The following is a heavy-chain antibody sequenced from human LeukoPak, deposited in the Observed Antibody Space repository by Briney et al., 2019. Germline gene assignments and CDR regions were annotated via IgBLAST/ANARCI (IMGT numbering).Heavy chain of an antibody. D-gene: IGHD1-26*01. CDR3: AGTEDSGFYYVY. CDR2: VYYTGST. V-gene: IGHV4-59*08. Sequence: PSETLSLTCTVSGGSISSSYWSWIRQAPGKGLEWIGNVYYTGSTNYSPFLKSRVTIPVDTSKNQFSLKLTSVTAADTAVYYCAGTEDSGFYYVYWGQGTLVTVSS. J-gene: IGHJ4*02. CDR1: GGSISSSY.